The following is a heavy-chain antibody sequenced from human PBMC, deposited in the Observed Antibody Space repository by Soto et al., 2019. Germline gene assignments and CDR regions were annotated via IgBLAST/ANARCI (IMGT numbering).Heavy chain of an antibody. CDR3: ARSDSVRGVIIGGYDY. D-gene: IGHD3-10*01. CDR2: IIPIFGTA. CDR1: GGTFSSYV. J-gene: IGHJ4*02. V-gene: IGHV1-69*01. Sequence: QVQLVQSGAEVKKPGSSVKVSCKASGGTFSSYVISWVRQAPGQGLEWMGGIIPIFGTANYAQKFQGRVTITADESTSTAYMELSSLRSEDTAVYYCARSDSVRGVIIGGYDYWGQGTLVTVSS.